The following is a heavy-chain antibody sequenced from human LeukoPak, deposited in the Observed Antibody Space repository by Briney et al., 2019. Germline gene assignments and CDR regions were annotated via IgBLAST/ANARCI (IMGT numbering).Heavy chain of an antibody. V-gene: IGHV1-18*03. Sequence: GASVKVSCKASGYTFTSYGISWVRQAPGQGLEWMGWISAYNGNTNYAQKLQGRVTMTTDTSTSTAYMELRSLRSEDMAVYYCARGYHYYGSGSYGWFDPWGQGTLVTVSS. J-gene: IGHJ5*02. D-gene: IGHD3-10*01. CDR1: GYTFTSYG. CDR3: ARGYHYYGSGSYGWFDP. CDR2: ISAYNGNT.